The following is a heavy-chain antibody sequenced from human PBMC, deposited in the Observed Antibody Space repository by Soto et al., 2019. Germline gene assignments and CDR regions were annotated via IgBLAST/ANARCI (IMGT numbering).Heavy chain of an antibody. CDR3: ARGSYYYDSSGYYWGNAFDI. J-gene: IGHJ3*02. D-gene: IGHD3-22*01. CDR2: IYYSGST. Sequence: PSETLSLTCTVSGGSISSGDYYWSWIRQPPGKGLEWIGYIYYSGSTYYNPSLKSRVTISVDTSKNQFSLKLSSVTAADTAVYYCARGSYYYDSSGYYWGNAFDIWGQGTMVTVSS. V-gene: IGHV4-30-4*01. CDR1: GGSISSGDYY.